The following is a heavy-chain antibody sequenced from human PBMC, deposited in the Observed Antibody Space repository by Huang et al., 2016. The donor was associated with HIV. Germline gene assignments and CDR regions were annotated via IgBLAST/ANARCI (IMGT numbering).Heavy chain of an antibody. CDR3: ARLPLDYVWGTQRQTALDELDV. CDR1: GGSVKRCYYY. V-gene: IGHV4-39*01. J-gene: IGHJ3*01. D-gene: IGHD3-16*01. CDR2: VLYGGNT. Sequence: QLQLQESGPGLVRPSETLSLTCSVSGGSVKRCYYYWGWIRQPPGKGLEWIASVLYGGNTFYNPSLKSRFAMAVDTAKKRFSLNLSSVTAADTAVYFCARLPLDYVWGTQRQTALDELDVWGQGTMVTVSS.